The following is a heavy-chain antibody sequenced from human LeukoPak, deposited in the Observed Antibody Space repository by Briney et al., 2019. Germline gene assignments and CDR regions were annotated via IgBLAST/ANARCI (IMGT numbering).Heavy chain of an antibody. V-gene: IGHV3-30-3*01. CDR2: ISYDGNNK. J-gene: IGHJ4*02. CDR1: GFTFSSHA. Sequence: GRSLRLSCAASGFTFSSHAMHWVRQAPGKGLEWVAVISYDGNNKYYADSVKGRFTISRDNSKNTLYLQMNSLRAEDTAVYYCARDLDFDYWGQGTLVTVSS. CDR3: ARDLDFDY.